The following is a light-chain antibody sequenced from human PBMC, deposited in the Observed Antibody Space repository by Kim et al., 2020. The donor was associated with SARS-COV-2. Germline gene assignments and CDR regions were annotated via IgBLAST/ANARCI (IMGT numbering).Light chain of an antibody. V-gene: IGLV7-46*01. Sequence: GGTGTRTWGSSSGAGTSGHWPYWFQQKPGQAPRTLIYDTSKKKSWTPARFSGSLLGGKAALTLSGAQPEDEADYCCLLSYSGGVWVFGVGTQLTVL. CDR1: SGAGTSGHW. CDR2: DTS. J-gene: IGLJ3*02. CDR3: LLSYSGGVWV.